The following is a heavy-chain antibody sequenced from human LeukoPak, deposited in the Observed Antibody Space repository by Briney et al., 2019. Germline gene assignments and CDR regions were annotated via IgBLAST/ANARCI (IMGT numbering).Heavy chain of an antibody. CDR2: IYYSGST. J-gene: IGHJ4*02. V-gene: IGHV4-39*01. Sequence: SETLSLTCTVSGGSISSSSYYWGWIRQPPGKGLDWIGTIYYSGSTNYNPSLKSRVTISVDTSKNQFSLRLSSVTAADTAVYYCAGRYSNGWYYFDCWGQGTLVTVSS. CDR1: GGSISSSSYY. D-gene: IGHD6-19*01. CDR3: AGRYSNGWYYFDC.